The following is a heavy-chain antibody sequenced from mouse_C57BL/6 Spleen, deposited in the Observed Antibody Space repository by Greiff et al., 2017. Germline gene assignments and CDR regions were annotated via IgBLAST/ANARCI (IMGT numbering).Heavy chain of an antibody. V-gene: IGHV14-3*01. J-gene: IGHJ4*01. D-gene: IGHD4-1*01. CDR1: GFNIKNTY. CDR2: IVPGNGNT. CDR3: ALNWDYYAMDY. Sequence: VQLQQSVAELVRPGASVKLSCTASGFNIKNTYMHWVHQRPEQGLEWIGMIVPGNGNTNSAPKFQGKATITADTSTNTAYLQLSSRTSEDTAIYYCALNWDYYAMDYWGQGTSVTVSS.